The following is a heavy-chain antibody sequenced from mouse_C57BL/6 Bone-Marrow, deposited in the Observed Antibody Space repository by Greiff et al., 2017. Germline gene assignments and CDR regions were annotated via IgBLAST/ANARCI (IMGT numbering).Heavy chain of an antibody. CDR2: IDPSDSYT. D-gene: IGHD2-5*01. V-gene: IGHV1-50*01. Sequence: VQLQQPGAELVKPGASVKLSCKASGSTFTSYWMQWVKQRPGQGLEWIGEIDPSDSYTNYNQKFKGKATFTVATSSSTAYMQLSSLTSEDSAVYYCAREGDYSNSWYFDVWGTGTTVTVSS. CDR3: AREGDYSNSWYFDV. J-gene: IGHJ1*03. CDR1: GSTFTSYW.